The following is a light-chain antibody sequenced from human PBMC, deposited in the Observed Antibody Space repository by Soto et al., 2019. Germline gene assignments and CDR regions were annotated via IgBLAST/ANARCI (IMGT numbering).Light chain of an antibody. CDR2: GAS. V-gene: IGKV1-6*01. CDR1: QGISND. CDR3: RQDYNSPRT. Sequence: AIQMTPSPSSLSASVGDRVPITCRASQGISNDVGCYQQKPGKAPKLLIYGASSLQSRVQSRFSGSGSGTDFTLTISSLQPEDFATYYCRQDYNSPRTFGQGTKVEIK. J-gene: IGKJ1*01.